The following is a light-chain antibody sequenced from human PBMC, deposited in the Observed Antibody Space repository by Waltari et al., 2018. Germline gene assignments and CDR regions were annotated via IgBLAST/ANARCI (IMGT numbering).Light chain of an antibody. Sequence: QSVLTQPPSVSAAPGQRVTIPFSRGSSNIGNNYVSWYRQFPGTAPKLLIYENTERPSGIPGRFSGSKSGTSATLDITGLQAGDEADYYCGTWDSSLSGAVFGGGTHLTVL. CDR3: GTWDSSLSGAV. CDR2: ENT. CDR1: SSNIGNNY. V-gene: IGLV1-51*02. J-gene: IGLJ7*01.